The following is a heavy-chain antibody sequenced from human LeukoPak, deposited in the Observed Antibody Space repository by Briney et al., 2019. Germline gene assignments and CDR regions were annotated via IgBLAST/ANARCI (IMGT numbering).Heavy chain of an antibody. D-gene: IGHD5-18*01. J-gene: IGHJ5*02. V-gene: IGHV3-9*01. CDR3: ARDSTGYGYEEWS. CDR2: INWNSGSI. Sequence: GGSLRLSCTASGFTFDDYAMHWVRQAPGKGLEWVSSINWNSGSIVYADSMKGRFTISRDNAKNSLYLQMNSLRAEDTAVYYCARDSTGYGYEEWSWGQGTLVTVSS. CDR1: GFTFDDYA.